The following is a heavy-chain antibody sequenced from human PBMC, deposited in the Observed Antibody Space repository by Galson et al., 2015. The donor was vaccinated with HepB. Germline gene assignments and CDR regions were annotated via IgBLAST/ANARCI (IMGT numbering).Heavy chain of an antibody. CDR1: GFTFSSYA. CDR3: ARGPERKKYMDV. CDR2: ISYDGSNK. Sequence: SLRLSCAASGFTFSSYAMHWVRQAPGKGLEWVAVISYDGSNKYYADSVKGRFTISRDNSKNTLYLQMNSLRAEDTAVYYCARGPERKKYMDVWGQGTTVTVSS. J-gene: IGHJ6*02. V-gene: IGHV3-30-3*01.